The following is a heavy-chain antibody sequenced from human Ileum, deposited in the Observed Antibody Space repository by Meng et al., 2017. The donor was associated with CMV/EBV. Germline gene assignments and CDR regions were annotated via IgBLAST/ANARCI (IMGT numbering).Heavy chain of an antibody. D-gene: IGHD2-15*01. CDR3: ARWGSGMSPTADWFDP. Sequence: VQLEEQGHGLVKPSQTLSLTCMVSGGSINSDNYYWSWIRQPAGKGLEWIGRIYTNGNTDYKSSLKSRVTMSIDTSKNQFSLKVTSVTAADTAVYYCARWGSGMSPTADWFDPWGQGTLVTVSS. CDR2: IYTNGNT. V-gene: IGHV4-61*02. CDR1: GGSINSDNYY. J-gene: IGHJ5*02.